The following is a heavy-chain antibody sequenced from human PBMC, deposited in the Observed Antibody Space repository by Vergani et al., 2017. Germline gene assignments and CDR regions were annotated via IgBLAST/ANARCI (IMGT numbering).Heavy chain of an antibody. V-gene: IGHV1-69*01. D-gene: IGHD3-3*01. Sequence: QVQLVQSGAEVKKPGSSVKVSCKASGGPFSSYAISWVRQAPGQGLEWMGGIIPIFGTANYAQKFQGRVTITADESTSTAYMELSSLRSEDTAVYYCARVVISLDFWSGYSPLDYWGQGTLVTVSS. CDR2: IIPIFGTA. J-gene: IGHJ4*02. CDR3: ARVVISLDFWSGYSPLDY. CDR1: GGPFSSYA.